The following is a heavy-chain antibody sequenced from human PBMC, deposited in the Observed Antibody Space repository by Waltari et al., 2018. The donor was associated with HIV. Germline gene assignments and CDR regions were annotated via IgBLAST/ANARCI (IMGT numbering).Heavy chain of an antibody. Sequence: VQSGGGVAQPGRSLRLSCTASGVMISNHAMHWVRQSADKRLEWVAVITYDGGNKFVTDSLKGRFIISRDNARDTLYLEMKLLKVEDSGIYYCVRRSVLGLDLWGQGTTVIVS. V-gene: IGHV3-30*04. CDR1: GVMISNHA. D-gene: IGHD6-19*01. CDR2: ITYDGGNK. CDR3: VRRSVLGLDL. J-gene: IGHJ6*02.